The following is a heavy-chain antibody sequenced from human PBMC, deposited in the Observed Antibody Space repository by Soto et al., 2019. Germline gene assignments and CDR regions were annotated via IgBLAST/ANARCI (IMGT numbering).Heavy chain of an antibody. Sequence: ASVKVSCKASGYTFTSYGISWVRQAPGQGLEWMGWISAYNGNTNYAQKLQGRVTMTTDTSTSTAYMELRSLRSDDTAVYYCAREGGLDVGATLYYYYYGMDVWGQGTTVTVSS. V-gene: IGHV1-18*01. CDR1: GYTFTSYG. D-gene: IGHD1-26*01. CDR2: ISAYNGNT. CDR3: AREGGLDVGATLYYYYYGMDV. J-gene: IGHJ6*02.